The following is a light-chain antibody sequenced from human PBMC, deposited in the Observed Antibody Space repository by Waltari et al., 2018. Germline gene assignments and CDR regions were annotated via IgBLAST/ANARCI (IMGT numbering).Light chain of an antibody. CDR3: MQGSHWPRT. J-gene: IGKJ2*01. Sequence: DIVLTQSPLFLPVTLGQPASMSCMSSQSPVHSDGNPYLNWFHQRPGRSPRRLIYKISRRESGVPDRFSGSGSGTDFTLKISRVEAEDVGVYYCMQGSHWPRTFGQGTKLEI. CDR2: KIS. V-gene: IGKV2-30*02. CDR1: QSPVHSDGNPY.